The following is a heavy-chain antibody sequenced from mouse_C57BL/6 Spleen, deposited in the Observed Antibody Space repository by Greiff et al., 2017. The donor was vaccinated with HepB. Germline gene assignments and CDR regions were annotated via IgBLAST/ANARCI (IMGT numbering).Heavy chain of an antibody. CDR2: IYPGDGDT. CDR3: ARDGYDGYFDV. V-gene: IGHV1-82*01. Sequence: VQVVESGPELVKPGASVKISCKASGYAFSSSWMNWVKQRPGKGLEWIGRIYPGDGDTNYNGKFKGKATLTADKSSSTAYMQLSSLTSEDSAVYFCARDGYDGYFDVWGTGTTVTVSS. D-gene: IGHD2-2*01. J-gene: IGHJ1*03. CDR1: GYAFSSSW.